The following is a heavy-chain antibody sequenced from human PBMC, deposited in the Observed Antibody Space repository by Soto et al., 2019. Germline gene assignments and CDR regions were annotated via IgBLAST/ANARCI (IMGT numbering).Heavy chain of an antibody. D-gene: IGHD3-22*01. J-gene: IGHJ3*02. CDR2: IYYSGST. CDR1: GGSISSGGYY. Sequence: SETLSLTCTVSGGSISSGGYYWSWIRQHSGKGLEWIGYIYYSGSTYYNPSLKSRVTISVDTSKNQFSLKLSSVTAADTAVYCCARAPSGYYFHDAFDIWGQGTMVTVSS. V-gene: IGHV4-31*03. CDR3: ARAPSGYYFHDAFDI.